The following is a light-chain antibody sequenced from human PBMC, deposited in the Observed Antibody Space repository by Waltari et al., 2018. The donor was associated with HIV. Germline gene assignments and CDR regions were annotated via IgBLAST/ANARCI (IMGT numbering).Light chain of an antibody. CDR3: SSYTSSSTLI. CDR2: DVT. Sequence: QSALTQPASVSGSPGQSITISCTGTSSDVGGYNYVSWYQQYPGKTPKLMIYDVTKRPAGVSDRFSGSKSVNTASLTISGLQPEDEAVYYCSSYTSSSTLIFGGGTKLTVL. CDR1: SSDVGGYNY. J-gene: IGLJ2*01. V-gene: IGLV2-14*01.